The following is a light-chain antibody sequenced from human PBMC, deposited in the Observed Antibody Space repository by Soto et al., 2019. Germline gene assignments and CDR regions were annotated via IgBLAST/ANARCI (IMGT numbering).Light chain of an antibody. CDR1: QSVSSY. CDR2: DAS. V-gene: IGKV3-11*01. Sequence: EIVLTQSPATLSLSPGERATLSCRASQSVSSYLAWYQQKPGQAPRLLIYDASNRATGIAASFSCSGSGTDFTPAISSLEPEEFAVYYGQQRSTFGGGTKVEIK. J-gene: IGKJ4*01. CDR3: QQRST.